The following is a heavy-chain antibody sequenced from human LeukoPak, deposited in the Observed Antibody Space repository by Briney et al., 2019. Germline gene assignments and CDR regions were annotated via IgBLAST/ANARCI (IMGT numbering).Heavy chain of an antibody. Sequence: GGSLRLSCTASGITFTNFAMSWVRQAPGKGLEWVSAISGSGRSTYFADSVKGRFTISRDNSKNTLYLQMNSLRAEDTAVYYCATLSIAAAIDYWGQGTLVTVSS. D-gene: IGHD6-13*01. J-gene: IGHJ4*02. CDR3: ATLSIAAAIDY. CDR1: GITFTNFA. CDR2: ISGSGRST. V-gene: IGHV3-23*01.